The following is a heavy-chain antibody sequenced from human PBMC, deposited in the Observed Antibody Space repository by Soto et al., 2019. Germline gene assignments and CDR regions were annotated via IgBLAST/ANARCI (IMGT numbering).Heavy chain of an antibody. D-gene: IGHD1-7*01. CDR2: IYRTGST. Sequence: SETLSLTCAVSGGSFTSNNWWTWVRQPPGQGLEWIGEIYRTGSTNYNPPLKSRVTISLDKSENQFSLKVTSLTAADTAVYYCASRDPGTSVDYWGQGTLVTRLL. CDR1: GGSFTSNNW. J-gene: IGHJ4*02. V-gene: IGHV4-4*02. CDR3: ASRDPGTSVDY.